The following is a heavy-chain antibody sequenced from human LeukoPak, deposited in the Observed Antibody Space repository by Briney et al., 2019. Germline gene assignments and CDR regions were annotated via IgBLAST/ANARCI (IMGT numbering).Heavy chain of an antibody. CDR3: AREIGY. J-gene: IGHJ4*02. V-gene: IGHV4-61*02. CDR1: GGSISSGSYY. D-gene: IGHD2/OR15-2a*01. Sequence: SQTLSLTCTVSGGSISSGSYYWSWIRQPAGKGLEWIGRIYTSGSTNYNPSLKSRVTISVDTSKDQSSLKLSSVTAADTAVYYCAREIGYWGQGTLVTVSS. CDR2: IYTSGST.